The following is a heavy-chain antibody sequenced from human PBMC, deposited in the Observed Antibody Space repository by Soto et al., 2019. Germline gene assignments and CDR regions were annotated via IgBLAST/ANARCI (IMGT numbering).Heavy chain of an antibody. CDR2: ISSHSGSSI. J-gene: IGHJ4*02. D-gene: IGHD4-4*01. Sequence: GGSLRLSCAASGFTFSDHYMSWIRQAPGEGPEWISYISSHSGSSIYYADSMKGRVTISRDNAKNSLYLQMDSLRAEDTAVYYCARGFVSNFFRFDHWGQGTLVTVSS. CDR1: GFTFSDHY. V-gene: IGHV3-11*01. CDR3: ARGFVSNFFRFDH.